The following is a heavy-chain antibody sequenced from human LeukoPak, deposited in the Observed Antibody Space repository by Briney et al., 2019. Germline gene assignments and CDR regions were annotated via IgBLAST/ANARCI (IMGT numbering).Heavy chain of an antibody. CDR2: IYYDGRDK. CDR1: GLTFKNYG. Sequence: GTSLRLSCAASGLTFKNYGMHWVRQAPGKGLEWVSIIYYDGRDKYYADSVKGRFTVSRDNSRNTLYLQMNSLRDEDTAVYYCATDRSLSYFDYWGQGTLVTVSS. CDR3: ATDRSLSYFDY. J-gene: IGHJ4*02. V-gene: IGHV3-33*01.